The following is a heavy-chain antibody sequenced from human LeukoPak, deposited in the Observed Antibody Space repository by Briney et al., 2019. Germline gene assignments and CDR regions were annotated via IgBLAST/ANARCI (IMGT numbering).Heavy chain of an antibody. CDR3: ARWLQHEDYFDY. D-gene: IGHD5-24*01. CDR1: GGSVSSGSYY. Sequence: PSETLSLTCSVSGGSVSSGSYYWSWIRQPPGKGREWIGDIHHSGSTNYNPSLKSRVTISVDTSKNQFSLKLSSVTAADTAVYYCARWLQHEDYFDYWGRGTLVTVSS. V-gene: IGHV4-61*01. J-gene: IGHJ4*02. CDR2: IHHSGST.